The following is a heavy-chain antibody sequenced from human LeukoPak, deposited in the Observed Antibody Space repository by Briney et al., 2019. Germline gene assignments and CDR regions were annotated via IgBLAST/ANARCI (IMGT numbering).Heavy chain of an antibody. CDR2: IWYDGSNK. D-gene: IGHD3-22*01. J-gene: IGHJ4*02. CDR1: GFTFSSYG. CDR3: ARGIDSSGYYRAYYFDY. Sequence: GGSLRLSCAASGFTFSSYGMHWVRQAPGKGLEWVAVIWYDGSNKYHADSVKGRFTISRDNSKNTLYLQMNSLRAEDTAVYYCARGIDSSGYYRAYYFDYWGQGTLVTVSS. V-gene: IGHV3-33*01.